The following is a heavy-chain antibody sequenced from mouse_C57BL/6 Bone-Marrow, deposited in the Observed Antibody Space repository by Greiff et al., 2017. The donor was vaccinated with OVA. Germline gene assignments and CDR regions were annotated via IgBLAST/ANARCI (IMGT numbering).Heavy chain of an antibody. Sequence: QVQLQQPGAELVKPGASVKLSCKASGYTFTSYWMHWVKQRPGQGLEWIGMIHPNSGSTNYNEKFKSKATLTVDKSSSTAYMQLSSLTSEDSAVYYCARGYDYEGYFDVWGTGTTVTVFS. J-gene: IGHJ1*03. V-gene: IGHV1-64*01. CDR1: GYTFTSYW. D-gene: IGHD2-4*01. CDR3: ARGYDYEGYFDV. CDR2: IHPNSGST.